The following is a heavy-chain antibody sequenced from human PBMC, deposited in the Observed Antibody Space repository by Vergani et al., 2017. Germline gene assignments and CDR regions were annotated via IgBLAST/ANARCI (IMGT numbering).Heavy chain of an antibody. D-gene: IGHD3-3*01. V-gene: IGHV3-21*01. J-gene: IGHJ4*02. CDR2: ISSSSSYI. CDR3: ARDGGLRFLEWLYDY. CDR1: GFTFSSYS. Sequence: EVQLVESGGGLVKPGGSLRLSCAASGFTFSSYSMNWVRQAPGKGLEWVSSISSSSSYIYYADSVKGRFTISRDNAKNSLYLQMNSLRAEDTAVYYCARDGGLRFLEWLYDYGGQGTLVTVSS.